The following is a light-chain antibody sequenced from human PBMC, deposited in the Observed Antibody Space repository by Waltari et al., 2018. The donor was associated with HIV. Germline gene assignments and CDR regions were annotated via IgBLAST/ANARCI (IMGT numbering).Light chain of an antibody. V-gene: IGKV2-28*01. CDR1: QSLLNANGYNY. CDR2: LGS. J-gene: IGKJ2*01. Sequence: IVMTQSAVSLPVTPGEPASISCRSSQSLLNANGYNYLEWYLQKPGQSPQLLIYLGSNRASGVPARFSGSGSGTDFTLKISRVETDDIGVYYCMQALQTPNTFGQGTKLEIK. CDR3: MQALQTPNT.